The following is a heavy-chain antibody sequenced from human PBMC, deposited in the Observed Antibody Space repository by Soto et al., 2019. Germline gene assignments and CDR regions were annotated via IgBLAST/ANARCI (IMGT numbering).Heavy chain of an antibody. Sequence: SVKVSCKASGGTFSNYAISWVRQAPGQGLEWMGGIIPIFGTANYAQKFQGRVTITADESTSTAYMELSSLRSEDTAVYYCARGLVVVVPAANYYYYYGMDVWGQGTTVTVSS. J-gene: IGHJ6*02. CDR2: IIPIFGTA. D-gene: IGHD2-2*01. V-gene: IGHV1-69*13. CDR1: GGTFSNYA. CDR3: ARGLVVVVPAANYYYYYGMDV.